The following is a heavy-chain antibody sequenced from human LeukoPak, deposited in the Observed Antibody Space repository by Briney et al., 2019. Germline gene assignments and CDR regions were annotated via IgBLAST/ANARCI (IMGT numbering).Heavy chain of an antibody. D-gene: IGHD3-10*01. CDR3: ARGGAYGSESYSFDY. CDR1: GYTFIAYY. V-gene: IGHV1-2*02. J-gene: IGHJ4*02. Sequence: ASVKVSCKASGYTFIAYYIHWVRQAPGQGLEWMEWINPKSGGTNYAQKFQGRVTMTRDTSITTAYMELSRLRLDDTAIYYCARGGAYGSESYSFDYWGQGTLVTVSS. CDR2: INPKSGGT.